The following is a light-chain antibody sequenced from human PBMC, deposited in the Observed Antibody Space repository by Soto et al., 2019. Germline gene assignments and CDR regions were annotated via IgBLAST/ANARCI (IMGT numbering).Light chain of an antibody. CDR3: QQRNNWPPVT. V-gene: IGKV3-11*01. Sequence: EIVVTQSPATLSLSPGERATLSCRASQSVSRHLAWYQQKPGQAPRLLIYDASNRATGIPARFSGSGSGTDFTLTISSLEPEDFAVYYCQQRNNWPPVTFGGGTKVDNK. J-gene: IGKJ4*01. CDR1: QSVSRH. CDR2: DAS.